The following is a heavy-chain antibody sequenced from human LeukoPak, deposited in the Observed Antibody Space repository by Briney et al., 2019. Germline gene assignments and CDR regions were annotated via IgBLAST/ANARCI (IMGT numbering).Heavy chain of an antibody. Sequence: PGGSLRLSCAASGFTFSSYGMHWVRQAPGKGLEWVAVIWYDGSNKYYADSVKGRFTISRDNSKNTLYLQMNSPRAEDTAVYYCARAADTIYFDYWGQGTLVTVSS. CDR1: GFTFSSYG. CDR3: ARAADTIYFDY. J-gene: IGHJ4*02. CDR2: IWYDGSNK. D-gene: IGHD3-16*01. V-gene: IGHV3-33*01.